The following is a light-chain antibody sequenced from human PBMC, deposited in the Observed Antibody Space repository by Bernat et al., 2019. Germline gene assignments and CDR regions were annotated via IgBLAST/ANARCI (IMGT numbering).Light chain of an antibody. V-gene: IGKV2-30*02. CDR3: MKETHWPPGT. CDR1: LSLLHSDGNTY. J-gene: IGKJ2*01. Sequence: DVALTQSPFSLPVTLGQPASMSCKSSLSLLHSDGNTYLSWFHQRPGQSPRRLIYMVSNRDSGVPYRFSGSGSDTDFSLKISRVEAEDIVIYYCMKETHWPPGTFGQGTKLEIK. CDR2: MVS.